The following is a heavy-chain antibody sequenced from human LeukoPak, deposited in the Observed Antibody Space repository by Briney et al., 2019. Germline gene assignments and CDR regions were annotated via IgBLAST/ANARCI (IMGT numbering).Heavy chain of an antibody. CDR1: GFTFSNAW. Sequence: GGSLRLSCAASGFTFSNAWMSWVRQAPGKGLEWVGRIKSKTDGGTTDYAAPVKGRFTISRDDSKNTLYLQMNSLKTEDTAVYYCTTTYCGGDCSDYFGYWGQGTLVTVSS. D-gene: IGHD2-21*02. J-gene: IGHJ4*02. CDR3: TTTYCGGDCSDYFGY. V-gene: IGHV3-15*01. CDR2: IKSKTDGGTT.